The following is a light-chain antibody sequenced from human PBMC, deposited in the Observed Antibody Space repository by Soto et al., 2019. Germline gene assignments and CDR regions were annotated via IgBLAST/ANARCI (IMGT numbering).Light chain of an antibody. V-gene: IGKV1-13*02. J-gene: IGKJ5*01. Sequence: AIQLTQSPSSLSASVGDRVTITCRASQGISSALAWYQQKPGKAPKLLIYDASSLESGLPSRFSGSGSGTEFTLTISSLQSEDFATDYCQYFNTYPITCGQGTRLEIK. CDR1: QGISSA. CDR3: QYFNTYPIT. CDR2: DAS.